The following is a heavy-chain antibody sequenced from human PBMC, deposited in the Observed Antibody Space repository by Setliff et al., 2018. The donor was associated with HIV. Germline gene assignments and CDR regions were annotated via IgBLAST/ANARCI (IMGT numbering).Heavy chain of an antibody. D-gene: IGHD3-22*01. V-gene: IGHV1-69*10. CDR3: ARDQTWKAYYYDSSGYLYDY. Sequence: VKVSCKASGFTFNHYALSWVRQAPGQGLEWMGGIIPILGIANYAQKFQGRVTITADESTSTAYMELSSLRSEDTAVYYCARDQTWKAYYYDSSGYLYDYWGQGTLVTVSS. CDR1: GFTFNHYA. CDR2: IIPILGIA. J-gene: IGHJ4*02.